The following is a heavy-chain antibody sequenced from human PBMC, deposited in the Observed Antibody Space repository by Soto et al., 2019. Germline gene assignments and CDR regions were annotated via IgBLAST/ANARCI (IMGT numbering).Heavy chain of an antibody. CDR2: MNPNSGNT. CDR1: GGTFSSYT. V-gene: IGHV1-8*02. Sequence: GASVKVSCKASGGTFSSYTINCVRQATGQGLEWMGWMNPNSGNTGYAQRFQGRVTMTRNTSISTAYMELSSLRSEDTAVYYCARGINYYDSGDDAFDIWGQGTMVTVSS. CDR3: ARGINYYDSGDDAFDI. D-gene: IGHD3-10*01. J-gene: IGHJ3*02.